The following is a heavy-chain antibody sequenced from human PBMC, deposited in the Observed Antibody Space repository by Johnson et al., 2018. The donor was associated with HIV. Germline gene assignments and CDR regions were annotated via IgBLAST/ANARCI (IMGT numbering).Heavy chain of an antibody. CDR1: GFTFDDYG. CDR3: ANLWVATIWEYDAFDI. CDR2: IGTADDT. Sequence: VQLVESGGGVVQPRRSLRLSCAASGFTFDDYGMSWVRQAPGKGLEWVSAIGTADDTYYPGSVKGRFTISRENAKNSLYLQLNSLRAGDTAVYYCANLWVATIWEYDAFDIWGQGTMVTVSS. J-gene: IGHJ3*02. D-gene: IGHD5-12*01. V-gene: IGHV3-13*01.